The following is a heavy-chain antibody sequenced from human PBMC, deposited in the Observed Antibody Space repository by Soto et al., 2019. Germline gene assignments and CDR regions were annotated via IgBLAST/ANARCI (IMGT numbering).Heavy chain of an antibody. Sequence: GGSLRLSCGASGFPFSSYSMNWVRQAPGKGLEWVSSISSSSSYIYYADSVKGRFTISRDNAKNSLYLQMNSLRAEDTAVYYCARDIRYYYYYGMDVWGQGTTVTVSS. J-gene: IGHJ6*02. CDR3: ARDIRYYYYYGMDV. CDR2: ISSSSSYI. V-gene: IGHV3-21*01. CDR1: GFPFSSYS. D-gene: IGHD3-3*02.